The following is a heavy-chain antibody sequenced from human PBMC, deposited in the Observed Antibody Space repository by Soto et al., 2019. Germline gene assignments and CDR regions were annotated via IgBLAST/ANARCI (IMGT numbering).Heavy chain of an antibody. Sequence: GGSLRLSCSGSGFIFSNYVMSWVRQAPGKGLEWVSAISGGGSTYYTDSVKGRFTISRDNSKNTLYLQMNSLRAEDTALYYCAKAWTYYYGSGSYYPNWGQGTLVTVSS. V-gene: IGHV3-23*01. CDR1: GFIFSNYV. J-gene: IGHJ4*02. CDR2: ISGGGST. CDR3: AKAWTYYYGSGSYYPN. D-gene: IGHD3-10*01.